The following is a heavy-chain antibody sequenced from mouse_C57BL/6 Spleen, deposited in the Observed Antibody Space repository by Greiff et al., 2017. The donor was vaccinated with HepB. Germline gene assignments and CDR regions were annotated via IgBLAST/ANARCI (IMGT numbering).Heavy chain of an antibody. CDR3: ARVYDGYRSWFAY. Sequence: EVQLVESGGGLVKPGGSLKLSCAASGFTFSDYGMHWVRQAPEKGLEWVAYISSGSSTIYYADTVKGRFTISRDNAKNTLFLQMTSLRSEDTAMYYCARVYDGYRSWFAYWGQGTLVTVSA. V-gene: IGHV5-17*01. CDR2: ISSGSSTI. D-gene: IGHD2-3*01. J-gene: IGHJ3*01. CDR1: GFTFSDYG.